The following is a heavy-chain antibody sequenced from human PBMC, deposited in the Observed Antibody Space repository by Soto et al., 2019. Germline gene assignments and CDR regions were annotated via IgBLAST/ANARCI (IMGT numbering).Heavy chain of an antibody. Sequence: QVQLVESGGGVVQPGRSLRLSCAASGFTFSRHAMQWVRQAPGKGLEWEAQIWYDGGNKYYGDTVKGRFTISRDNSKSMLHLQMDGLRAEDTDVYYCAREEQQPRPYTMDAWGQGTTVTVSS. CDR3: AREEQQPRPYTMDA. V-gene: IGHV3-33*01. CDR2: IWYDGGNK. CDR1: GFTFSRHA. J-gene: IGHJ6*02. D-gene: IGHD6-13*01.